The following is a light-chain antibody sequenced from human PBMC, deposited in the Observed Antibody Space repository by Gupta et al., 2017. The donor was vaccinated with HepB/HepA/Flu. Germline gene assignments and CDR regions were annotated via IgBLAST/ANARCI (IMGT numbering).Light chain of an antibody. V-gene: IGLV3-25*03. CDR3: QSADSSGTYLV. J-gene: IGLJ1*01. Sequence: SYELTHPPSVSVSPGQTARITCSGDALPKQYAYGYQQKPGQAPVLVIYKDSERPSGIPERFSGSNSGTTVTLTISGVQAEDEADYYCQSADSSGTYLVFGPGTEVTVL. CDR2: KDS. CDR1: ALPKQY.